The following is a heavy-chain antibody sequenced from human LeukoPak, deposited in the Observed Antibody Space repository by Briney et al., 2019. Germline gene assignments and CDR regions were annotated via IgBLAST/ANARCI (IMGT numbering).Heavy chain of an antibody. Sequence: GGSLRLSCVDSGFSFSRYAMHWARQAPGKGLEWVAVISYDGSNKYYADSVKGRFTISRDNSKNTLYLQMNSLRAEDTAVYYCAKWEDGSWGQGTLVTVSS. CDR1: GFSFSRYA. J-gene: IGHJ4*02. D-gene: IGHD1-26*01. CDR2: ISYDGSNK. CDR3: AKWEDGS. V-gene: IGHV3-30-3*02.